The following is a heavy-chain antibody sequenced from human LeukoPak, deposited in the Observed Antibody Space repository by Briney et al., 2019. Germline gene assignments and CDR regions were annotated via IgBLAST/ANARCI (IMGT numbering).Heavy chain of an antibody. V-gene: IGHV3-23*01. D-gene: IGHD3-9*01. CDR2: ITSSGST. CDR3: AKDGYFVPNWFDP. J-gene: IGHJ5*02. Sequence: GGSLRLSCAASGFTFSTYAITWVRQAPGKGLEWISTITSSGSTYYANSVKGRFTISRDNSKNTLSLQMNSLRAEDAAVYYCAKDGYFVPNWFDPWGQGTLVTVSS. CDR1: GFTFSTYA.